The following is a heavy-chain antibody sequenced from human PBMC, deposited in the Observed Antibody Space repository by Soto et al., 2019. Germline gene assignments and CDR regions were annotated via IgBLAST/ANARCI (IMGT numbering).Heavy chain of an antibody. CDR1: GGSISSGGYY. J-gene: IGHJ4*02. D-gene: IGHD6-13*01. CDR3: ARGNAAAGLPFDY. CDR2: IYYSGST. V-gene: IGHV4-31*01. Sequence: QVQLQQSGPGLVKPSQTLSLTCTVSGGSISSGGYYWSWIRQHPGKGLEWIGYIYYSGSTYYNPSLKSPVTISVDTSKNQFSLKLSSVTAADTAGYYCARGNAAAGLPFDYWGQGTLVTVSS.